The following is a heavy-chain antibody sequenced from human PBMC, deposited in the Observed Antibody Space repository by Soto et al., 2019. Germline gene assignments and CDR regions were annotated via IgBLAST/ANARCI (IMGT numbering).Heavy chain of an antibody. D-gene: IGHD3-16*01. CDR2: IKGYTVNT. V-gene: IGHV1-18*01. CDR3: ARSWVTGKGGMDV. J-gene: IGHJ6*02. CDR1: GYTFTSYG. Sequence: GASVKVSCKASGYTFTSYGFSWVRQAPGQGIERMGWIKGYTVNTHYAQKFQGRVPMTTDTSTSTAYMELWTLISDDTAVYYCARSWVTGKGGMDVWGQRTTVTVSS.